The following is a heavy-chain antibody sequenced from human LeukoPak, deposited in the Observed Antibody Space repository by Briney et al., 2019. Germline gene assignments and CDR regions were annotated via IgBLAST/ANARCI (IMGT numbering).Heavy chain of an antibody. V-gene: IGHV4-59*01. J-gene: IGHJ4*02. CDR1: GGSISSYY. CDR2: IYYSGST. Sequence: SETLSLTCTVSGGSISSYYWSWIRQPPGKGLEWIGNIYYSGSTNYNPSLKSRVTISVDTSKNQFSLKLSSATAADTAVYYCARSEYSSSWALFDYWGQGTLVTVSS. D-gene: IGHD6-13*01. CDR3: ARSEYSSSWALFDY.